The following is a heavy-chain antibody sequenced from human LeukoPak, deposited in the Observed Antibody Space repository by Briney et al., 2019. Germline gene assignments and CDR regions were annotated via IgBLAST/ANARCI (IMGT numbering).Heavy chain of an antibody. V-gene: IGHV3-48*03. CDR2: ISSSGSTI. CDR1: GFTFSSYA. J-gene: IGHJ4*02. Sequence: GGSLRLSCAASGFTFSSYAMNWVRQAPGKGLEWVSYISSSGSTIYYADSVKGRFTISRDNAKNSLYLQMNSLRAEDTAVYYCAMPSPSYYGSGSLDYWGQGTLVTVSS. CDR3: AMPSPSYYGSGSLDY. D-gene: IGHD3-10*01.